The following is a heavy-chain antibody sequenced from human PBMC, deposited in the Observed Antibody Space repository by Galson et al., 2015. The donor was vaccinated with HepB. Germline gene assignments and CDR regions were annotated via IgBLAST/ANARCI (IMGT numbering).Heavy chain of an antibody. J-gene: IGHJ4*02. CDR3: AREGGTGGYSYGIYYFDY. V-gene: IGHV1-3*01. CDR1: GYNFTTYA. D-gene: IGHD5-18*01. Sequence: SVKVSCKASGYNFTTYAIHWVRQAPGQRLEWMGWINAGDGHTKYSQRFQGRLTIARDTSATTTSMELSSLRSEDTSVYYCAREGGTGGYSYGIYYFDYWGQGTLVTVSS. CDR2: INAGDGHT.